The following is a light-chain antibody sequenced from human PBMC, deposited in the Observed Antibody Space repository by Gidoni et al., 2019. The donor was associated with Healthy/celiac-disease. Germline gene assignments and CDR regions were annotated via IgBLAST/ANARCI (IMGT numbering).Light chain of an antibody. CDR1: NLGDKY. V-gene: IGLV3-1*01. CDR2: QDS. CDR3: QAWDSSTAGVV. Sequence: SYELTQPPSASVSPGQTASITCSGDNLGDKYACWYQQKPGQSPVLVIYQDSKRPSGIPERFSGSNSGNTATLTISGTQAMDEADYYCQAWDSSTAGVVFGGGTKLTVL. J-gene: IGLJ2*01.